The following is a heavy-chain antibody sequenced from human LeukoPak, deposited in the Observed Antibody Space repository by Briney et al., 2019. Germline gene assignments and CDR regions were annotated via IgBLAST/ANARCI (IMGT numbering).Heavy chain of an antibody. V-gene: IGHV4-38-2*02. D-gene: IGHD2/OR15-2a*01. CDR3: ATQILLCHYY. Sequence: SETLSLTCTVSGYSISSDYYWGWIRQPPGKGLEWIGTINHSGSTYKKPSLKSRVTISVDTSKNQFSLKLNSVTAADTAVYYCATQILLCHYYWGQGTLVTVSS. CDR1: GYSISSDYY. CDR2: INHSGST. J-gene: IGHJ4*02.